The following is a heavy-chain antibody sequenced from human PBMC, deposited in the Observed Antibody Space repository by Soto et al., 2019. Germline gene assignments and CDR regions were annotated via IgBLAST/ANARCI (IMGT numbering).Heavy chain of an antibody. J-gene: IGHJ4*02. CDR2: IYYSGST. CDR1: GGSISSGGYY. Sequence: SETLSLTCTVSGGSISSGGYYWSWIRQHPGKGLEWIGYIYYSGSTYYNPSLKSRVTISVDTSKNQFSLKLSSVTAADTAVYYCARDASSSYYFDYWGQGTLVTV. CDR3: ARDASSSYYFDY. V-gene: IGHV4-31*03. D-gene: IGHD6-6*01.